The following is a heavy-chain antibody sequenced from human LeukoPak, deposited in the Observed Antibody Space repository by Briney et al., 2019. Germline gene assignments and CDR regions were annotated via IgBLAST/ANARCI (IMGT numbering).Heavy chain of an antibody. CDR1: GFTFRHSW. Sequence: GGSLRLSCAASGFTFRHSWLSWIRQTPGKGLEWVANIHPDSSDKFYVDSMEGRFTISRDNTKNSLYLQIDNVRADDTGLYYCTRLPRETAGDYWGQGVPVIVSS. V-gene: IGHV3-7*03. J-gene: IGHJ4*02. CDR2: IHPDSSDK. CDR3: TRLPRETAGDY. D-gene: IGHD1-14*01.